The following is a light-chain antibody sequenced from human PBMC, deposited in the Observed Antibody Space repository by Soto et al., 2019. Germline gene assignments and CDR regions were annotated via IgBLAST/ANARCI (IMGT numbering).Light chain of an antibody. V-gene: IGKV3-20*01. Sequence: ILLTQSPGTLSSSPGERATLSCRASQSVTTQLAWYQQKPGQAPRLIIYGASSRATGVPVRVSGSGSGTDFTLSISRLEPEDFAVYYWQQYGGSTRTFGGGTKVEIK. CDR3: QQYGGSTRT. CDR1: QSVTTQ. CDR2: GAS. J-gene: IGKJ4*02.